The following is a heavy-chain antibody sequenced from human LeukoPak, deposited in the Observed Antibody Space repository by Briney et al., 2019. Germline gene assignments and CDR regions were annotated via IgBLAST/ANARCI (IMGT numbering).Heavy chain of an antibody. CDR1: GXAISSYY. CDR2: MFYSGST. V-gene: IGHV4-59*08. D-gene: IGHD2-8*01. Sequence: SETLSLTCTVSGXAISSYYWSRVRQPPGKGLEWIGYMFYSGSTNSNPSLKSRLTISVDTSKNQFSLKLTSVTAADTAVYYCARGGLMVHAHDAFDIWGQGTMVTVSS. J-gene: IGHJ3*02. CDR3: ARGGLMVHAHDAFDI.